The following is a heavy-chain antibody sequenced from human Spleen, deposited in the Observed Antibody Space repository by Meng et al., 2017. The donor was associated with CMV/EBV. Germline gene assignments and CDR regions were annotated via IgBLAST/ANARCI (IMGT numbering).Heavy chain of an antibody. J-gene: IGHJ3*02. D-gene: IGHD3-22*01. CDR2: INYIGST. Sequence: SETLSLTCGVSGGSIRITHWWSWVRQPPGKGLEWIGYINYIGSTDDNPSLKSRVTMSVDTSKNQFSLRLSSVTAADTAVYYCARYYDTRGDAFDIWGQGTMVTVSS. CDR3: ARYYDTRGDAFDI. CDR1: GGSIRITHW. V-gene: IGHV4-59*11.